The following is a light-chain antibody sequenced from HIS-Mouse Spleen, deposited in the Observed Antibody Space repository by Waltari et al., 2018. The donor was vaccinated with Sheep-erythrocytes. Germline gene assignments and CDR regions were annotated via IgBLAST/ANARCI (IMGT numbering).Light chain of an antibody. V-gene: IGLV3-25*03. CDR1: ALPKQY. CDR2: KDS. J-gene: IGLJ1*01. CDR3: QSADSSGTYV. Sequence: SYELTQPPSVSVSPGQTARITCSGDALPKQYAYWYQQKPGQAPVVVIYKDSERPSGIPERFSGSSSVTTVTLTISGVQAEDEADYYCQSADSSGTYVFGTGTKVTVL.